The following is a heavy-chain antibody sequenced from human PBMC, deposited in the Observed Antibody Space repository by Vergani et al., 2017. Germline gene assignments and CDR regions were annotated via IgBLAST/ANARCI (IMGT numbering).Heavy chain of an antibody. J-gene: IGHJ6*04. CDR2: IIPIFGTA. CDR3: ATWDTAMANSVPLWDV. CDR1: GGTFSSYA. Sequence: QVQLVQSGAEVKKPGSSVKVSCKASGGTFSSYAISWVRQAPGQRLEWMVGIIPIFGTANYAQKFQGRVTITADESTSTAYMELSSLRSEDTAVYYCATWDTAMANSVPLWDVGGKGTTVTVSS. D-gene: IGHD5-18*01. V-gene: IGHV1-69*01.